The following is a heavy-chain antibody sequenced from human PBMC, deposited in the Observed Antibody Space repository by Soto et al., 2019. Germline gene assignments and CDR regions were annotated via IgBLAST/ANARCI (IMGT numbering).Heavy chain of an antibody. J-gene: IGHJ4*02. CDR2: IYDNRTF. V-gene: IGHV4-61*01. Sequence: SVTLSLTRIISNADASRRSFNWCSARQPPGKGLEWIGFIYDNRTFNYNPSLKSRVTISVDTSKHQFSLKLSSVTAADTAVYYCARVQLGYNRWHYFDVRGQGAPVTVS. D-gene: IGHD1-20*01. CDR1: NADASRRSFN. CDR3: ARVQLGYNRWHYFDV.